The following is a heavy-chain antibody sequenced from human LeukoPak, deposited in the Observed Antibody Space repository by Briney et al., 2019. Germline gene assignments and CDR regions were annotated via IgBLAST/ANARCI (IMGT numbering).Heavy chain of an antibody. J-gene: IGHJ3*02. CDR1: GFTFSSYW. V-gene: IGHV3-7*01. CDR2: IKQDGSEK. D-gene: IGHD3-22*01. CDR3: AREKKTYYYDSSGWAFDI. Sequence: PGGSLRLSCAASGFTFSSYWMSWVRQAPGKGLEWVANIKQDGSEKYYVDSVEGRFTISRDNAKNSLYLQMNSLRAEDTAVYYCAREKKTYYYDSSGWAFDIWGQGTMVTVSS.